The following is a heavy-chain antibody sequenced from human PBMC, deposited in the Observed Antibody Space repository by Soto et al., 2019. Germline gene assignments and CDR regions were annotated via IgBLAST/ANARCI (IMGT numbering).Heavy chain of an antibody. CDR1: CGSFSGYY. D-gene: IGHD6-6*01. Sequence: SETLSLTCAVYCGSFSGYYWSWIRQPPGKGLEWIGEINHSGSTNYNPSLKSRVTMSVDTSKNQFSLKLSSVTAADTAVYYRARTSRFDCWGQGTLVTVPS. J-gene: IGHJ4*02. CDR3: ARTSRFDC. CDR2: INHSGST. V-gene: IGHV4-34*01.